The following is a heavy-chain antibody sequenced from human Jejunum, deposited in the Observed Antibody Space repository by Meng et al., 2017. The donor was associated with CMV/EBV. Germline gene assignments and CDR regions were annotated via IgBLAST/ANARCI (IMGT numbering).Heavy chain of an antibody. Sequence: CTASGFTFSDCSLHWDRQAPGKGLEYVSAISGNGGSTYYADSVRARFTISRDNSKNTLYLQMGSLRAEDMAMYYCAREAPAGSCDYWGQGTLVTVSS. CDR1: GFTFSDCS. CDR2: ISGNGGST. V-gene: IGHV3-64*02. J-gene: IGHJ4*02. CDR3: AREAPAGSCDY. D-gene: IGHD1-26*01.